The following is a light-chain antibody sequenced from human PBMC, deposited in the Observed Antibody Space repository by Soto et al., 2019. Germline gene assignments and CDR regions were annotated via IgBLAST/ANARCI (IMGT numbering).Light chain of an antibody. V-gene: IGKV3-11*01. CDR1: QSVISY. Sequence: EIVLTQSPATLSLSPGERATLSCRASQSVISYLAWYQQKPGQAPRLLIYDASNRATGIPARFSGSGSGTDFTLTISSLEPEDFAVYYGQQRSNWPPYTFGQGTKLEIK. CDR3: QQRSNWPPYT. J-gene: IGKJ2*01. CDR2: DAS.